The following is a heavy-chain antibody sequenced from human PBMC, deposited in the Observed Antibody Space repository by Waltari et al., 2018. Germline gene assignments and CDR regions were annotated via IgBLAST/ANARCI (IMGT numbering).Heavy chain of an antibody. V-gene: IGHV1-3*03. J-gene: IGHJ6*03. CDR3: ARGSAARPNYYYYYMDV. Sequence: QVQLVQSGAEVKKPGASVKVSCKASGYTFTSYAMHWVRQAPGQRLEWMGWINAGNGNTKYSQEFQGRVTITRDTSASTAYMELSSLRSEDMAVYYCARGSAARPNYYYYYMDVWGKGTTVTVSS. CDR1: GYTFTSYA. D-gene: IGHD2-2*01. CDR2: INAGNGNT.